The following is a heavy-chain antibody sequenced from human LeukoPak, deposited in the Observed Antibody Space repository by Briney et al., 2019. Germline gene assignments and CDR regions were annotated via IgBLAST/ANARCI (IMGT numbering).Heavy chain of an antibody. Sequence: PGRSLRLSCAASGFTFDDYAMHWVRQAPGKGLEWVSGISWNSGSIGCADSVKDRFTISRDNAKNSLYLQMNSLRAEDTALYYCAKGRYYYDSSGYYSGAFDIWGQGTMVTVSS. CDR2: ISWNSGSI. CDR1: GFTFDDYA. J-gene: IGHJ3*02. CDR3: AKGRYYYDSSGYYSGAFDI. V-gene: IGHV3-9*01. D-gene: IGHD3-22*01.